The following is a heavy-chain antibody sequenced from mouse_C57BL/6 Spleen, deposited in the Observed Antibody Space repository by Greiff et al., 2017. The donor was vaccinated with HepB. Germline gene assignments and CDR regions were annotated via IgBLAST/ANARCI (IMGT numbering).Heavy chain of an antibody. J-gene: IGHJ2*01. CDR3: ARSGVTELDFDY. CDR1: GYTFTDYY. Sequence: QVQLKQSGAELVRPGASVKLSCKASGYTFTDYYINWVKQRPGQGLEWIARIYPGSGNTYYNEKFKGKATLTAEKSSSTAYMQLSSLTSEDSAVYFCARSGVTELDFDYWGQGTTLTVSS. D-gene: IGHD2-2*01. V-gene: IGHV1-76*01. CDR2: IYPGSGNT.